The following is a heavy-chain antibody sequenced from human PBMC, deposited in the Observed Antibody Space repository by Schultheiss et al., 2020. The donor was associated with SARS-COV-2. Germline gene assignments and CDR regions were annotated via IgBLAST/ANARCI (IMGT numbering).Heavy chain of an antibody. CDR1: GGPVSGSTYY. D-gene: IGHD6-19*01. J-gene: IGHJ4*02. V-gene: IGHV4-61*01. CDR2: IYFSGST. CDR3: ARSYSSGWFYFDY. Sequence: SETLSLTCTASGGPVSGSTYYWSWIRQPPGKGLEWIGYIYFSGSTDYNPSLKSRVTISIDTSKNQVSLRLNSVIAADTAVYFCARSYSSGWFYFDYWGQGTPVTVSS.